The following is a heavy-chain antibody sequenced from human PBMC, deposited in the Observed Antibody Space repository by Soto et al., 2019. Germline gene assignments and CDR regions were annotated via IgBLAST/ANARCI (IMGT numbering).Heavy chain of an antibody. CDR2: IYYSGGT. J-gene: IGHJ4*02. CDR3: ARGDYADGNY. Sequence: SETLSLTCTVSGGSISSGGYDWSWIRQHPGKGLEWIGYIYYSGGTYYNPSLKSRVTISVDTSKNQFSLKLSSVTAADTAVYYCARGDYADGNYWGQGTLVTVSS. V-gene: IGHV4-31*03. D-gene: IGHD4-17*01. CDR1: GGSISSGGYD.